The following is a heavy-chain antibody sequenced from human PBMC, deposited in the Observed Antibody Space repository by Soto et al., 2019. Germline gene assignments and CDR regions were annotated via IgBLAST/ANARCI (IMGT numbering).Heavy chain of an antibody. CDR2: IKKDGSET. Sequence: EVQLVESGGGLVQPGGSLRLSCAASGFTFSNYWMTWVRQAPGKGLEWVANIKKDGSETFYVDSVKGRFTISRDNTKNSLSLQMNSLGVEDTAIHYCARGGQSGTGDYWGQGTLVTVSS. CDR1: GFTFSNYW. V-gene: IGHV3-7*01. CDR3: ARGGQSGTGDY. D-gene: IGHD1-7*01. J-gene: IGHJ4*02.